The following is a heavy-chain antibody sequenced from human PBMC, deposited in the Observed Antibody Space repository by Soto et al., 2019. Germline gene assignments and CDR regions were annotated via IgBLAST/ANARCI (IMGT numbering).Heavy chain of an antibody. CDR2: INDDGIST. Sequence: EVQLVESGGGLVQPGGSLRLSCAASGFTFSMYWMHWVRQVPGKGPEWVSRINDDGISTNYADSVKGRFTISRDNAKNTLYLQMKALRVEDTAVYYCTRGPRSTATGTGAFWGKGTLVTVSS. V-gene: IGHV3-74*01. CDR1: GFTFSMYW. J-gene: IGHJ4*02. CDR3: TRGPRSTATGTGAF. D-gene: IGHD1-1*01.